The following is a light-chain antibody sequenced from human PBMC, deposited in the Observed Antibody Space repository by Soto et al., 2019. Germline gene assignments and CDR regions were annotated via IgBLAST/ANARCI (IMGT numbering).Light chain of an antibody. J-gene: IGLJ2*01. CDR3: AAWDGSLNGVV. CDR2: SNS. Sequence: QPVLTQPPSASGTPGQRVTISCSGSSSNIGTSAVNWYQQLPGMAPKLLIYSNSQRPSGVPDRFSASKSGTSASLAISGLQSEDEAEYYCAAWDGSLNGVVFGGGTKLTVL. V-gene: IGLV1-44*01. CDR1: SSNIGTSA.